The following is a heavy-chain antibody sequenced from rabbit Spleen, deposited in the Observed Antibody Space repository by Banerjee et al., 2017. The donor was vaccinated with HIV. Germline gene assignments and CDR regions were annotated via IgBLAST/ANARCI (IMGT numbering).Heavy chain of an antibody. CDR3: ARSDRSGDDGVSYGLNL. J-gene: IGHJ4*01. D-gene: IGHD6-1*01. V-gene: IGHV1S47*01. Sequence: QEQLVESGGGLVQPEGSLTLTCKASGFDFGSNAMCWVRQATGKRPEWIACIYNGDGSAYSATWVNGRFTISRSTSLNTVTLQMTSLTAADTAAYFGARSDRSGDDGVSYGLNLWGQGTLVTVS. CDR1: GFDFGSNA. CDR2: IYNGDGSA.